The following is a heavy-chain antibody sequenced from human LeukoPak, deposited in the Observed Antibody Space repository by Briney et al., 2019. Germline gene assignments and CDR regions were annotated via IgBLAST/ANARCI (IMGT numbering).Heavy chain of an antibody. CDR2: ISPGGGTT. CDR3: TKVRSGSSNWALQLFDN. Sequence: GGSLRLSCAASGFSFSIHGMGWVRRAPGKGLEWVSTISPGGGTTYYAESMKGRFTISRDNSKSTLYLEMNSLRVEDTAVYYCTKVRSGSSNWALQLFDNWGQGALVTVSS. J-gene: IGHJ4*02. D-gene: IGHD4-11*01. V-gene: IGHV3-23*01. CDR1: GFSFSIHG.